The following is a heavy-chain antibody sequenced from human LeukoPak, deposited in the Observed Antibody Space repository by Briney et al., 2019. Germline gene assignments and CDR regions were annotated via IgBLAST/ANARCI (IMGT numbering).Heavy chain of an antibody. J-gene: IGHJ3*02. Sequence: GASVKVSCKASGYTFTGYYVNWVRQAPGQGLEWMGWISPNSGGTNYAQKFQGRVTMSRDTSISTAYMELSRLRSDDTALYYCAGDRVIVGPSDGFDIWGQGTMVTVSS. D-gene: IGHD3-22*01. CDR3: AGDRVIVGPSDGFDI. V-gene: IGHV1-2*02. CDR1: GYTFTGYY. CDR2: ISPNSGGT.